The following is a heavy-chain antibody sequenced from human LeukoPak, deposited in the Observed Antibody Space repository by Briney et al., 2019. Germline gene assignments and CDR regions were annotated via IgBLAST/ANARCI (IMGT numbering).Heavy chain of an antibody. Sequence: PSETLSLTCTVSGASIRSGDYYWSWIRQPPGKGLEWIGYIYDSGSTYYNPTLKSRITISVDTSENRFSLKLSSVTATDTAVYYCARDCSGGSCYGAFDIWGQGTMVTVSS. D-gene: IGHD2-15*01. V-gene: IGHV4-30-4*01. J-gene: IGHJ3*02. CDR2: IYDSGST. CDR1: GASIRSGDYY. CDR3: ARDCSGGSCYGAFDI.